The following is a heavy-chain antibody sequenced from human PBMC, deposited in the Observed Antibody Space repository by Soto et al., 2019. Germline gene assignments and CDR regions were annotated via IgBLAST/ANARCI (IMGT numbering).Heavy chain of an antibody. J-gene: IGHJ6*02. CDR3: AHSRCGGDCLQSYPSHYYYGMDV. D-gene: IGHD2-21*02. CDR1: GFSLSTSGVS. V-gene: IGHV2-5*02. Sequence: QITLKESGPTLVKPTQTLTLTCTFSGFSLSTSGVSVGWIRQPPGKALEWLALIYWDDDKRYSPSLKSRLTITKDTSKKQVVLRMTNMDPVDTATYYCAHSRCGGDCLQSYPSHYYYGMDVWGQGTTVTVSS. CDR2: IYWDDDK.